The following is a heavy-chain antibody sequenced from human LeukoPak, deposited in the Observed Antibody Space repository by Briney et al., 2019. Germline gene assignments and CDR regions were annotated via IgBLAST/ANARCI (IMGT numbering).Heavy chain of an antibody. J-gene: IGHJ3*02. CDR2: IYYSGST. V-gene: IGHV4-59*08. Sequence: SETLSLTCTVSGGSISSYYWSWIRQPPGKGLEWIGYIYYSGSTNYNPSLKSRVTISVDTPKNQFSLKLSSVTAADTAVYYCARLMVRGVIRAFDIWGQGTMVTVSS. D-gene: IGHD3-10*01. CDR3: ARLMVRGVIRAFDI. CDR1: GGSISSYY.